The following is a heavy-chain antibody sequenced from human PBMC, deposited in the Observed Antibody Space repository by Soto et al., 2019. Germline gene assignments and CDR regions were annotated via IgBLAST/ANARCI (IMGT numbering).Heavy chain of an antibody. CDR2: ISGTDGNT. Sequence: EVHLLESGGGLVQPGGSLRLSCVASGFSFSFYAMSWVRQAPGKGLEWVSAISGTDGNTYYADSVKGRFTISRDNSKNTRWLQMGSLKVEDTATYFCAKVWGYYDGSPIRGYLDYWGQGTLVTVSS. CDR3: AKVWGYYDGSPIRGYLDY. CDR1: GFSFSFYA. J-gene: IGHJ4*02. D-gene: IGHD3-22*01. V-gene: IGHV3-23*01.